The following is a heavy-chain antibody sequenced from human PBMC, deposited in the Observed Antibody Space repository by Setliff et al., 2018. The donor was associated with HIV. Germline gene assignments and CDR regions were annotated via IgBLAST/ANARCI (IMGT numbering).Heavy chain of an antibody. CDR1: GGSITSYS. Sequence: PSETLSLTCSVSGGSITSYSWNWIRHVPGKEVEWIGNIYYGRRANHKPSLKSRVTISADWHRNQFSLELRSVTAADTAVYYCARDFTYDNRGSLTRFAMDVWGQGIAVTVS. V-gene: IGHV4-59*01. J-gene: IGHJ6*02. D-gene: IGHD3-22*01. CDR3: ARDFTYDNRGSLTRFAMDV. CDR2: IYYGRRA.